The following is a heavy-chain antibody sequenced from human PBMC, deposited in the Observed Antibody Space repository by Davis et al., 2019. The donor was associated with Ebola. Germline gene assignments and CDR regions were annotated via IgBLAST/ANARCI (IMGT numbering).Heavy chain of an antibody. CDR1: GGSISSSSYY. CDR3: ARHRVGASQFDP. J-gene: IGHJ5*02. Sequence: SETLSLTCTVSGGSISSSSYYWGWIRQPPGKGLEWIGSIYYSGSTYYNPSLKSRVTISVDTSKNQFSLKLSSVTAADTAVYYCARHRVGASQFDPWGQGTLVTVSS. CDR2: IYYSGST. D-gene: IGHD1-26*01. V-gene: IGHV4-39*01.